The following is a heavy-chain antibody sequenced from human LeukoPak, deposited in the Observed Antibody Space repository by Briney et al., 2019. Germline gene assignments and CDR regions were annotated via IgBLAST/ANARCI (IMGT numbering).Heavy chain of an antibody. J-gene: IGHJ5*02. CDR1: GFTFSSYA. CDR3: AKDWWLRIHYWFDP. Sequence: GSLRLSCAASGFTFSSYAMSWVRQAPGKGLEWVSAISGSGGSTYYADSVKGRFTISRDNPKNTLYLQMNSLRAEDTAVYYCAKDWWLRIHYWFDPWGQGTLVTVSS. CDR2: ISGSGGST. V-gene: IGHV3-23*01. D-gene: IGHD5-12*01.